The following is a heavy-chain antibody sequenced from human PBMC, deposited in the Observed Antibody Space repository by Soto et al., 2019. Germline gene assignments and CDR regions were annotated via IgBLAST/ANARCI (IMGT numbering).Heavy chain of an antibody. CDR1: GGSISSSSYY. V-gene: IGHV4-39*01. J-gene: IGHJ4*02. D-gene: IGHD6-19*01. CDR2: IYYSGST. CDR3: ARLGDGYSSGWTYPFDY. Sequence: SETLSLTCTVSGGSISSSSYYWGWIRQPPGKGLEWIGSIYYSGSTYYNPSLKSRVTISVDTSKNQFSLKLSSVTAADTAVYYCARLGDGYSSGWTYPFDYWGQGTLVTVSS.